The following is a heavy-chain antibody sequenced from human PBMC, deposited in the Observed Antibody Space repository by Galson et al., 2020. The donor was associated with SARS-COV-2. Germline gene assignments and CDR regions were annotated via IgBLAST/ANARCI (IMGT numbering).Heavy chain of an antibody. Sequence: GGSLRLSCAASGFTISTYWMTWVSQAPGKGLEWVANIKKDGSEKYYVDSVKGRYTISRDNTRNSVYLQMNGLRAEDTAMYYCASLGIITPSDYWGQGTLVTVSS. V-gene: IGHV3-7*02. J-gene: IGHJ4*02. CDR3: ASLGIITPSDY. D-gene: IGHD2-15*01. CDR1: GFTISTYW. CDR2: IKKDGSEK.